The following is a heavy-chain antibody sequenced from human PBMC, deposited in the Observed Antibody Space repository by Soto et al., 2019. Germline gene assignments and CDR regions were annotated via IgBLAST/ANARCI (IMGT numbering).Heavy chain of an antibody. J-gene: IGHJ4*02. CDR3: ARDSHFGSGWQMTADY. CDR1: GFTFSSYG. Sequence: QVQLVESGGGVVQPGRYLRLSCAASGFTFSSYGMHWFRQAPGKGLEWVAVIWYDGSNKYYAESVKGRFTISRDNSKNTLYLQMNSLRAEDTTVYYCARDSHFGSGWQMTADYWGQGTLVTVSS. D-gene: IGHD6-19*01. V-gene: IGHV3-33*01. CDR2: IWYDGSNK.